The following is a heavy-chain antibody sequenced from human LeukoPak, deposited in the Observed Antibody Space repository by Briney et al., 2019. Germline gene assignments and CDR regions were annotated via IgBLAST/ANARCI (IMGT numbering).Heavy chain of an antibody. J-gene: IGHJ4*02. V-gene: IGHV3-7*01. CDR2: IKQDGSEK. CDR1: GFTFSSYS. CDR3: ARRVSLEDY. D-gene: IGHD1-1*01. Sequence: GGSLRLSCAASGFTFSSYSMNWVRQAPGKGLEWVANIKQDGSEKYYVDSVKGRFTISRDNAKNSLYLQMNSLRAEDTAVYYCARRVSLEDYWGQGTLVTVSS.